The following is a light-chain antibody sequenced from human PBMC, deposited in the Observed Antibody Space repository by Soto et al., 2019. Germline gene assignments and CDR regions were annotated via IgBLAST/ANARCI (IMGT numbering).Light chain of an antibody. CDR2: DTS. J-gene: IGKJ2*03. Sequence: EFVLTQSPATLSLSPGERATLSCRASQSVSRYLDWYQQKPGQAPRLLIYDTSNRAAGIPARFSGSGSGTDFTLTISSLEPEDFAVYYCLQRSNCPPYSFGQGTKLEIK. V-gene: IGKV3-11*01. CDR1: QSVSRY. CDR3: LQRSNCPPYS.